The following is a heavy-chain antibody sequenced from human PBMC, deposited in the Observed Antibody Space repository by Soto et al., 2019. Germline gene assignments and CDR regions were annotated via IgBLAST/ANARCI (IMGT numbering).Heavy chain of an antibody. CDR3: ARSRIAAAGTGFGY. J-gene: IGHJ4*02. V-gene: IGHV4-34*01. CDR1: GGSFSGYY. Sequence: SETLSLTCAVYGGSFSGYYLSWIRQPPGKGLEWIGEINHSGSTNYNPSLKSRVTISVDTSKNQFSLKLSSVTAADTAVYYCARSRIAAAGTGFGYWGQGTLVTVSS. CDR2: INHSGST. D-gene: IGHD6-13*01.